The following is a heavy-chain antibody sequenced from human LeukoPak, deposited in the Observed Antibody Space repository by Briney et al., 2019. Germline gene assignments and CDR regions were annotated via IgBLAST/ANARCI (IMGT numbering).Heavy chain of an antibody. CDR3: ASLYSSTGIDY. CDR2: IYYSGST. Sequence: SETLSLTCTVSGGSISSSSYYWGWIRQPPGKGLEWIGSIYYSGSTYYNPSLKSRVTISVDTSKNQFSLKLSSVTAADTAVYYCASLYSSTGIDYWGQGTLVTVSS. V-gene: IGHV4-39*07. CDR1: GGSISSSSYY. D-gene: IGHD6-13*01. J-gene: IGHJ4*02.